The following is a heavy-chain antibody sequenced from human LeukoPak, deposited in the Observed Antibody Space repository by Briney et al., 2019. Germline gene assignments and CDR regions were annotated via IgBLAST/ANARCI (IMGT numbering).Heavy chain of an antibody. CDR1: GFTLSSYS. CDR2: ISSSSSTI. CDR3: ARSSRITMIVVVTALDY. D-gene: IGHD3-22*01. V-gene: IGHV3-48*04. J-gene: IGHJ4*02. Sequence: GGSLRLSCAASGFTLSSYSMNWGRQAPGKGRGWVSYISSSSSTIYYADSVKGRFTISRDNAKNSLYLQMNSLRAEDTAVYYCARSSRITMIVVVTALDYWGQGTLVTVSS.